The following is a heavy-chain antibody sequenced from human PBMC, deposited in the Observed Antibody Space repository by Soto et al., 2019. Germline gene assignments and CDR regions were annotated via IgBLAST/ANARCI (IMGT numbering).Heavy chain of an antibody. V-gene: IGHV3-15*01. D-gene: IGHD2-2*01. CDR1: GFTFSNAW. CDR3: TTEVRSTSCSACGLSHY. CDR2: IKSKTDGGTT. Sequence: PGGSLRLSCAASGFTFSNAWMSWVRQAPGKGLEWVGRIKSKTDGGTTDYAAPVKGRFTISRDDSKNTLYLQMNSLKTEDTAVYYCTTEVRSTSCSACGLSHYWGQGTLVTVSS. J-gene: IGHJ4*02.